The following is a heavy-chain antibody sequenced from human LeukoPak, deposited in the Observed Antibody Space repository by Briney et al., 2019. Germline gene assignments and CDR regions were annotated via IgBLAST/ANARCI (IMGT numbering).Heavy chain of an antibody. Sequence: PSETLSLTCTVSGGSISSYYWSWIRQPPGKGLEWIGYIYYSGSTNYNPSLKSRVTISVDTSKNQFSLKLSSVTAADTAVYYCARHVKDHYYDSSGYYSLYYYYMDVWGKGTTVTVSS. CDR1: GGSISSYY. CDR2: IYYSGST. J-gene: IGHJ6*03. CDR3: ARHVKDHYYDSSGYYSLYYYYMDV. V-gene: IGHV4-59*08. D-gene: IGHD3-22*01.